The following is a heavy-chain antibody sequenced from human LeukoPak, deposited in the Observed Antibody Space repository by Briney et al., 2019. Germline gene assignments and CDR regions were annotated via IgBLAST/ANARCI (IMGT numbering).Heavy chain of an antibody. Sequence: GASVKVSCKASGYTFTSYGISWVRQAPGQGLEWMGWISAYNGNTNYAQKLQGRVTMTTDTSTSTAYMELRSLRSDDTAVYYCARERRSYYYYYYMDVWGKGTTVTVSS. CDR3: ARERRSYYYYYYMDV. J-gene: IGHJ6*03. CDR1: GYTFTSYG. CDR2: ISAYNGNT. V-gene: IGHV1-18*01.